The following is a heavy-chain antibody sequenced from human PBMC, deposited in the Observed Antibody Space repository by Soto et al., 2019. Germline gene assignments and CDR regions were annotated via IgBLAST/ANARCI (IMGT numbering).Heavy chain of an antibody. CDR1: GGTFSSYA. CDR3: ARVVNILTGYSFFGMDV. V-gene: IGHV1-69*13. D-gene: IGHD3-9*01. CDR2: IIPISGTA. J-gene: IGHJ6*02. Sequence: AVKVSCKASGGTFSSYAISWVRQAPGQGLEWIGGIIPISGTANYAQKFQGRVTITADESTSTAYMELSSLRSEDTAVYYCARVVNILTGYSFFGMDVWGQGTPVTVSS.